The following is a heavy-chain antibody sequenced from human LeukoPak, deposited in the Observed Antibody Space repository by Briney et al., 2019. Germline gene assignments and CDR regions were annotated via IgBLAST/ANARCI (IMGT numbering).Heavy chain of an antibody. V-gene: IGHV1-69*13. D-gene: IGHD1-26*01. J-gene: IGHJ4*02. CDR2: IIPIFGTA. CDR1: GGTFISYA. Sequence: GASVTVSFKASGGTFISYAISWVRQAPGQGLEWMGGIIPIFGTANYAQKFQGRVTITADESTSTAYMELSSLRSEDTAVYYCARVGGSYQRAFDYWGQGTLVTVSS. CDR3: ARVGGSYQRAFDY.